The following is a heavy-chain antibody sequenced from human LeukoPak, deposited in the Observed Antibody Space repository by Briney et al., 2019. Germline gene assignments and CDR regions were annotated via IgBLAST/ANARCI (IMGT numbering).Heavy chain of an antibody. J-gene: IGHJ4*02. V-gene: IGHV3-21*01. Sequence: GGSLRLSCAASGFTFSSYSMNWVRQAPGKVLEWVSSIRSSSSYIYYADSLKGRFTISRDNAKNSLYLQMNSLRAEDSAVYYCARDGPSIAADFDCWGQGTLVTVSS. D-gene: IGHD6-6*01. CDR1: GFTFSSYS. CDR2: IRSSSSYI. CDR3: ARDGPSIAADFDC.